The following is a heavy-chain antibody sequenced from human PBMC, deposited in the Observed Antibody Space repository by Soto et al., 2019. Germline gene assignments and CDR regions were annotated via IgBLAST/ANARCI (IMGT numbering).Heavy chain of an antibody. V-gene: IGHV3-23*01. J-gene: IGHJ5*02. CDR3: AKVLMNYEEYNWFDP. Sequence: PGGSLRLSCEASGFTFSSYAMSWVCQAPGKGLEWVSAISGSGGSTYYADSVKGRFTISRDNSKNTLYLQMNSLRAEDTAVYYCAKVLMNYEEYNWFDPWGQGTLVTVSS. CDR1: GFTFSSYA. CDR2: ISGSGGST. D-gene: IGHD3-3*01.